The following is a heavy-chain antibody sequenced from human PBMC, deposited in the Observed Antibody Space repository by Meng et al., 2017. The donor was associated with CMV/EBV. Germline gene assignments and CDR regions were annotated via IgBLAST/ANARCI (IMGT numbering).Heavy chain of an antibody. J-gene: IGHJ6*02. Sequence: ASVKVSCKASGYTFTSYAMHWVRQAPGQRLEWMGWSNAGNGNTKYSQEFPGRVTITRDTSASTAYMELSSLRSEDMAVYYCARVIVVPAAIPLYYYYGMDVWGQGTTVTVSS. CDR1: GYTFTSYA. CDR3: ARVIVVPAAIPLYYYYGMDV. CDR2: SNAGNGNT. D-gene: IGHD2-2*02. V-gene: IGHV1-3*02.